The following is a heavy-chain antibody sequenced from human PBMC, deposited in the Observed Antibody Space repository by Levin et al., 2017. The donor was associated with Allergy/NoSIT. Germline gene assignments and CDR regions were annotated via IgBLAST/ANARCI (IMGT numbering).Heavy chain of an antibody. CDR3: ARELDSDSSGYHKSLDY. V-gene: IGHV3-21*01. CDR1: GFSFNISK. D-gene: IGHD3-22*01. Sequence: LSLTCAASGFSFNISKMNWVRQAPGKGLEWVSSISTGSSYIHYADSVRGRFTISRDNAKRALYLQMNSLRAEDTAVYYCARELDSDSSGYHKSLDYWGQGTLVTVSS. CDR2: ISTGSSYI. J-gene: IGHJ4*02.